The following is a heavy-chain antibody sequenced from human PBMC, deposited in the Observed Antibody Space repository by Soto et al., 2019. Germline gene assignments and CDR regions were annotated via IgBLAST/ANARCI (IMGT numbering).Heavy chain of an antibody. CDR3: VKSPWSRRGDLDL. CDR2: ISWNSGTI. V-gene: IGHV3-9*01. Sequence: EVELVESGGGLVQSGRSLRLSCATSGFKFDDNDMYWVRQAPGKGLEWVAGISWNSGTIGYADSVKGRFTISRDNAKNSLFLEMSPLRREDTAIYYCVKSPWSRRGDLDLWGRGTLVTVSS. CDR1: GFKFDDND. J-gene: IGHJ2*01. D-gene: IGHD2-8*01.